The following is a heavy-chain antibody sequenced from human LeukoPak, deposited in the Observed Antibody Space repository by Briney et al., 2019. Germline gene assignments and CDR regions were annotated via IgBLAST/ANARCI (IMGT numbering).Heavy chain of an antibody. D-gene: IGHD4-17*01. J-gene: IGHJ6*02. CDR3: ARSIPTVTQYYYYYGMDV. V-gene: IGHV1-69*13. CDR1: GGTFSSYA. Sequence: ASVKVSCKASGGTFSSYAISWVRQAPGQGLEWMGGIIPIFGTANYAQKFQGRVTISADESTSTAYMELSSLRSEDTAVYYCARSIPTVTQYYYYYGMDVWGQGTTVTVSS. CDR2: IIPIFGTA.